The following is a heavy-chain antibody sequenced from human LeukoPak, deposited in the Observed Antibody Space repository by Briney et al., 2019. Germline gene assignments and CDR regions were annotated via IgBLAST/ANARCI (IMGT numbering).Heavy chain of an antibody. CDR3: ARGRYSSNYYYYYYMDV. V-gene: IGHV4-34*01. D-gene: IGHD6-13*01. CDR2: INHSGST. Sequence: PSETLSLTCAVYGGSFSGYYWSWIRQPPGKGLEWIGEINHSGSTNYNPSLKRRVTISVDTSKNQFSLKLSSVPAADTAVYYCARGRYSSNYYYYYYMDVWGKGTTVTVSS. J-gene: IGHJ6*03. CDR1: GGSFSGYY.